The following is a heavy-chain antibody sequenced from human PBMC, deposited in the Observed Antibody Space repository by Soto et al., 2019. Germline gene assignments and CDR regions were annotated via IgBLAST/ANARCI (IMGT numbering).Heavy chain of an antibody. Sequence: VQLVESGGGLVQPGGSLKLSCAASGFTFSGSAMHWVRQAPGKGLEWVAVIWYDGSNKYYADSVKGRFTISRDNSKNTLYLQMNSLRAEDTAVYYCARGLLGLPDYWGQGTLVTVSS. CDR2: IWYDGSNK. CDR3: ARGLLGLPDY. CDR1: GFTFSGSA. J-gene: IGHJ4*02. V-gene: IGHV3-33*08. D-gene: IGHD2-15*01.